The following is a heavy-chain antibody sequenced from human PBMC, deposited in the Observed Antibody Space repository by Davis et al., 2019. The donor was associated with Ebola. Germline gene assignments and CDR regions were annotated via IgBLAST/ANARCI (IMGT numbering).Heavy chain of an antibody. V-gene: IGHV3-33*01. J-gene: IGHJ4*02. CDR3: AGAGGIFGVVILDY. D-gene: IGHD3-3*01. Sequence: GESLKISCAASGFTFSSYGMHWVRQAPGKGLEWVAVIWYDGSNKYYADSVKGRFTISRDNSKNTLYLQMNSLRAEDTAVYYCAGAGGIFGVVILDYWGQGTLVTVSS. CDR1: GFTFSSYG. CDR2: IWYDGSNK.